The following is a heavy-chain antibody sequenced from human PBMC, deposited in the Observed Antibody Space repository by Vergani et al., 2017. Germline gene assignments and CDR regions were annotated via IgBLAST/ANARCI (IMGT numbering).Heavy chain of an antibody. J-gene: IGHJ4*02. CDR2: ISGSGGST. CDR3: AKERGGVYYDSSGYFDY. Sequence: EVQLLESGGGLVQPGGSLRLSCAASGFTFSSYAMSWVRQAPGKGLEWVSAISGSGGSTYYADSVKGRFTISRDNSKNTLYLQMNRLRAEDTAVYYCAKERGGVYYDSSGYFDYGGQGTLVTVSS. D-gene: IGHD3-22*01. CDR1: GFTFSSYA. V-gene: IGHV3-23*01.